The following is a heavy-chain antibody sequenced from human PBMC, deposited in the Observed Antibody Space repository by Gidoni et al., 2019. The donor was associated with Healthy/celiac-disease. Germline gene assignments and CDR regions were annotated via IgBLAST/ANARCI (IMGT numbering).Heavy chain of an antibody. Sequence: VRQAPGKGLEWVAVISYDGSNKYYADSVKGRFTISRDNSKNTLYLQMNSLRAEDTAVYYCARVDYGDYNDYWGQGTLVTDSS. CDR3: ARVDYGDYNDY. V-gene: IGHV3-30-3*01. J-gene: IGHJ4*02. D-gene: IGHD4-17*01. CDR2: ISYDGSNK.